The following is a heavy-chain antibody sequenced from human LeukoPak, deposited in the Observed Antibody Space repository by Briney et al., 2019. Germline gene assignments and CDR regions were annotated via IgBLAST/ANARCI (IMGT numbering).Heavy chain of an antibody. CDR1: GGSFSSVSYY. J-gene: IGHJ2*01. CDR2: IYYSGNT. V-gene: IGHV4-61*01. CDR3: ARVYDSSGYLYWYFDL. Sequence: PSETLSLTCTVSGGSFSSVSYYWSWIRQPPGKGLEWIGYIYYSGNTNYNPSLKSRVTISVDTSKNQFSLKLSSVTAADTAVYYCARVYDSSGYLYWYFDLWGRGTLVTVSS. D-gene: IGHD3-22*01.